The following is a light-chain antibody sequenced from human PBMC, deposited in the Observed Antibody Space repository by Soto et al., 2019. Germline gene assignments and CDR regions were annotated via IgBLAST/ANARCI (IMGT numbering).Light chain of an antibody. CDR1: SSDIGNNY. CDR2: NTD. CDR3: ATCHSGLV. Sequence: QSVLTQPPSVSAAPGQKVTISCSGSSSDIGNNYVTWYQHVPGTPPKLLIYNTDKRPSGIPDRFSGSKSGTSATLSITGLQSGEEADYFCATCHSGLVFGGGTKLTVL. V-gene: IGLV1-51*01. J-gene: IGLJ2*01.